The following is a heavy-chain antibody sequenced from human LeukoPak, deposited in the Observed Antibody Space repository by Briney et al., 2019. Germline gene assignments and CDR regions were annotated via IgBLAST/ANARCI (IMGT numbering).Heavy chain of an antibody. Sequence: GGSLRLSCAASGFTFSSYAMCWVRQAPGKGLEWVSTISGSGGSTDYADSVKGRFTISRDNSKNTLYLQMNSLRAEDTAVYYCAELGITMIGGVWGKGTTVTISS. CDR2: ISGSGGST. D-gene: IGHD3-10*02. CDR3: AELGITMIGGV. J-gene: IGHJ6*04. CDR1: GFTFSSYA. V-gene: IGHV3-23*01.